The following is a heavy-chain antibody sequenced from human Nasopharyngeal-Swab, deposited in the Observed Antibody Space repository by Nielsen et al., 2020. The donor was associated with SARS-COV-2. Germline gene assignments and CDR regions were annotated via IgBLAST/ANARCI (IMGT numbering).Heavy chain of an antibody. CDR3: ARRLGLRAPFDY. V-gene: IGHV4-59*08. Sequence: GSLRLSCTVSGGSMSNFHWSWIRLSPGKALEWIGYVYDSGSTKYNPSLNSRVTISVDTSKTQFSLKVRSVTAADTAVYFCARRLGLRAPFDYWGQGTLVTVSS. J-gene: IGHJ4*02. CDR2: VYDSGST. CDR1: GGSMSNFH. D-gene: IGHD5/OR15-5a*01.